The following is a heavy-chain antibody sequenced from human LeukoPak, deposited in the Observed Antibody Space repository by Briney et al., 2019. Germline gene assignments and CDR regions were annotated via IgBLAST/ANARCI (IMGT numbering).Heavy chain of an antibody. CDR3: AKTRDGYRGYFDY. D-gene: IGHD5-24*01. J-gene: IGHJ4*02. CDR1: GFTFSNYW. Sequence: GGSLRLSCAASGFTFSNYWMNWVRQAPGKGLEWVSAISGSGGSTYYADSVKGRFTISRDNSKNTLYLQMNSLRAEDTAVYYCAKTRDGYRGYFDYWGQGTLVTVSS. V-gene: IGHV3-23*01. CDR2: ISGSGGST.